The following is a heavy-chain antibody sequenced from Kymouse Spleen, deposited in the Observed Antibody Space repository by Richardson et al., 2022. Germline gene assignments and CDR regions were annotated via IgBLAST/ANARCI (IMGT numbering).Heavy chain of an antibody. J-gene: IGHJ4*02. V-gene: IGHV3-9*01. D-gene: IGHD1-26*01. CDR2: ISWNSGSI. CDR3: AKDYSGSYFDY. Sequence: EVQLVESGGGLVQPGRSLRLSCAASGFTFDDYAMHWVRQAPGKGLEWVSGISWNSGSIGYADSVKGRFTISRDNAKNSLYLQMNSLRAEDTALYYCAKDYSGSYFDYWGQGTLVTVSS. CDR1: GFTFDDYA.